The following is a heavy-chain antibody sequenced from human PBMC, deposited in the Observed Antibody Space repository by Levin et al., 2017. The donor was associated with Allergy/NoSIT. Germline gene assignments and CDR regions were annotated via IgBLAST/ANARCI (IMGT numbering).Heavy chain of an antibody. V-gene: IGHV3-30-3*01. D-gene: IGHD6-19*01. CDR2: ISYDGSNK. J-gene: IGHJ4*02. Sequence: SCAASGFTFSSYAMHWVRQAPGKGLEWVAVISYDGSNKYYADSVKGRFTISRDNSKNTLYLQMNSLRAEDTAVYYCARDIAVDYWGQGTLVTVSS. CDR3: ARDIAVDY. CDR1: GFTFSSYA.